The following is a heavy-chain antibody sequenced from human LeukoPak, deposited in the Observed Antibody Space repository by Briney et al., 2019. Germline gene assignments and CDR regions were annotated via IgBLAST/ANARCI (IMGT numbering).Heavy chain of an antibody. V-gene: IGHV4-39*07. J-gene: IGHJ4*02. D-gene: IGHD1-26*01. CDR1: GGSISSSSYY. CDR2: IYYSGST. CDR3: ARASGSYLRGPLYYFDY. Sequence: SETLSLTCTVSGGSISSSSYYWGWIRQPPGKGLEWIGGIYYSGSTYYNPSLKSRVTMSVDTSKNQFSLKLSSVTAADTAVYYCARASGSYLRGPLYYFDYWGQGTLVTVSS.